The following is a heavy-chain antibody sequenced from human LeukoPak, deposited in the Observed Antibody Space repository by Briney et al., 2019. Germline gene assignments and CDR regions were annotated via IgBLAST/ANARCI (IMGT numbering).Heavy chain of an antibody. CDR3: ATKLDRLATSDY. CDR1: GLTVSSY. CDR2: IYSGGSI. Sequence: PGGSLRLSCAASGLTVSSYMSWVRQAPGKGLEWVSVIYSGGSIYYADSVKGRFTISRDKSKNTLYLQMNSLRAEDTAVYTCATKLDRLATSDYWGQGTVVTVSS. J-gene: IGHJ4*02. V-gene: IGHV3-66*01. D-gene: IGHD5-12*01.